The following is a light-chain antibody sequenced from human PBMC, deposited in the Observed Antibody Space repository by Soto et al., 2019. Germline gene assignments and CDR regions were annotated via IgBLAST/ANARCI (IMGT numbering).Light chain of an antibody. J-gene: IGLJ1*01. CDR1: NIGSTS. Sequence: SYELTQPPSVSVAPGQTARITCGGNNIGSTSVHWYQQRPGQAPVLVVYDDNDRPSGIPERFSGSNSENTATLTITRVEAGDEADYYCQVWNITTDHYVFGNGTRSPS. V-gene: IGLV3-21*02. CDR3: QVWNITTDHYV. CDR2: DDN.